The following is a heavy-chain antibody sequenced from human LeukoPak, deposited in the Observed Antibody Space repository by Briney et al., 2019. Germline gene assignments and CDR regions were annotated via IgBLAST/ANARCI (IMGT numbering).Heavy chain of an antibody. V-gene: IGHV3-20*04. CDR2: INWTGGNT. D-gene: IGHD6-13*01. CDR1: AFTFDDYG. Sequence: GGSLRLSCAASAFTFDDYGMSWVRQAPGRGLEWVSTINWTGGNTGYADSVKGRLTISRDNSQSTLYLYMNSLTTEDTALYYCARAVPAPGTPENAFDIWGQGTVVTVSS. CDR3: ARAVPAPGTPENAFDI. J-gene: IGHJ3*02.